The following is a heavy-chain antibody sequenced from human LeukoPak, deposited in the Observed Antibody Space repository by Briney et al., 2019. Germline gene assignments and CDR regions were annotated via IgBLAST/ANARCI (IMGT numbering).Heavy chain of an antibody. CDR3: ARGAWFPAGYSSSWGDY. CDR2: ISSSSSTI. CDR1: GFTFSSYS. Sequence: PGGSLRLSCAASGFTFSSYSMNWVRQAPGKGLEWVSYISSSSSTIYYADSVKGRFTISRDNAKNSLYLQMNSLRAEDTAVYYCARGAWFPAGYSSSWGDYWGQGTLVTVSS. J-gene: IGHJ4*02. D-gene: IGHD6-13*01. V-gene: IGHV3-48*04.